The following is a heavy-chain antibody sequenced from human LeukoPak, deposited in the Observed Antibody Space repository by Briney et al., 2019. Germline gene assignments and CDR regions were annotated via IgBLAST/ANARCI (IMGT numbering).Heavy chain of an antibody. Sequence: ASVKVSCKASGYTFTSYYMHWVRQAPGQGLEWMGWINPNSGGTNYAQKFQGRVTMTRDTSISTAYMELSWLRSDDTAVYYCARVRQWLVPGDAFDIWGQGTMVTVSS. J-gene: IGHJ3*02. CDR2: INPNSGGT. CDR1: GYTFTSYY. CDR3: ARVRQWLVPGDAFDI. D-gene: IGHD6-19*01. V-gene: IGHV1-2*02.